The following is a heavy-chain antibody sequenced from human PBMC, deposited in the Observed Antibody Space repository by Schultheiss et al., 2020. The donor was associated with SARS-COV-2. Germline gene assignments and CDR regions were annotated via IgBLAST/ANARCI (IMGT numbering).Heavy chain of an antibody. V-gene: IGHV1-46*01. CDR1: GGSFANLA. CDR2: INPSGGST. J-gene: IGHJ6*02. Sequence: ASVKVSCKASGGSFANLAINWVRQAPGQGLEWMGIINPSGGSTSYAQKFQGRVTMTRDTSTSTVYMELSSLRSEDTAVYYCARVAPPEEVYGMDVWGQGTTVTVSS. CDR3: ARVAPPEEVYGMDV.